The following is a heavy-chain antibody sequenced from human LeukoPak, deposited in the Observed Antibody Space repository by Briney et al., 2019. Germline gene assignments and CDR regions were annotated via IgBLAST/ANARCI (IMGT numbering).Heavy chain of an antibody. J-gene: IGHJ4*02. CDR1: GYTFTSYA. Sequence: ASVKVSCKASGYTFTSYAMNWVRQAPGQGLEWMGWINTNTGNPTYAQGFTGRFVFSLDTSVSTAYLQISSLKAEDTAVYYCARVAVTKGSGYYIFDYWGQGTLVTVSS. CDR2: INTNTGNP. V-gene: IGHV7-4-1*02. D-gene: IGHD3-3*01. CDR3: ARVAVTKGSGYYIFDY.